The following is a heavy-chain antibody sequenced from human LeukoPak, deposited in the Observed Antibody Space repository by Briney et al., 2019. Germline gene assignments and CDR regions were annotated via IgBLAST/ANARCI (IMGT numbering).Heavy chain of an antibody. Sequence: SETLSLTCTVSGGSISSSSYSWGWIRQPPGKGLEWIGGVYYSGETHYNPSLKSRVTISVDVSKNQFSLKLSSLTAADTAVYYCAKTGYGGNPFDSWGQGTQVTVSS. CDR2: VYYSGET. J-gene: IGHJ4*02. D-gene: IGHD4-23*01. V-gene: IGHV4-39*01. CDR1: GGSISSSSYS. CDR3: AKTGYGGNPFDS.